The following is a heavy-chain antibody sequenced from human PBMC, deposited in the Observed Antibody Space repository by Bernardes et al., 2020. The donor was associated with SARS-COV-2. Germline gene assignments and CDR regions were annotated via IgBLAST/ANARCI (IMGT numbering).Heavy chain of an antibody. CDR2: IYVGGTT. Sequence: VGSLRLSCAASGFTVSSNYMSWVRQAPGKGLEWVSIIYVGGTTDYADSVKGRFTISRDLSKNTLYLQMSSLRAEDTAVYYCASGLDVWGQGTTVTVSS. J-gene: IGHJ6*01. CDR3: ASGLDV. V-gene: IGHV3-53*01. CDR1: GFTVSSNY.